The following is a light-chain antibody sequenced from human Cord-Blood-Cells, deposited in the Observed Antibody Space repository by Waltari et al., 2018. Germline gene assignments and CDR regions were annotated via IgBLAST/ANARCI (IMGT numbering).Light chain of an antibody. CDR2: DVS. V-gene: IGLV2-14*03. Sequence: QSALTQPASVSGSPGQSITISCTGTSSDVGGYNYVSWYQQHPAKAPKLMIYDVSNRPSGVSNRVSGSKSGNTASLTISGLQAEDEADYYCSSYTSSSTWVFGGGTKLTVL. CDR1: SSDVGGYNY. J-gene: IGLJ3*02. CDR3: SSYTSSSTWV.